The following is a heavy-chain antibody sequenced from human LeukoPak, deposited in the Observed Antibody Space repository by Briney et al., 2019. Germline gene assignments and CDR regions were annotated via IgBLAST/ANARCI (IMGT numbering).Heavy chain of an antibody. CDR1: SGPIYSYY. V-gene: IGHV4-4*07. J-gene: IGHJ6*03. CDR3: ARLKFYDSTGYSPGHYMDV. D-gene: IGHD3-22*01. Sequence: SETLSLTCTVSSGPIYSYYWSWIRQTAGKRLEWIGRLYPGVSTNYNPSLKSRVTMSVDTSRNQFALELRDVTAADTAVYYCARLKFYDSTGYSPGHYMDVWGKGTTVTVSS. CDR2: LYPGVST.